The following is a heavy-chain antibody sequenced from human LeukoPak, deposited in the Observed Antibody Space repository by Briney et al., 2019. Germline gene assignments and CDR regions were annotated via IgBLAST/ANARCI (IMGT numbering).Heavy chain of an antibody. CDR2: VSSSSSTI. J-gene: IGHJ4*02. Sequence: GGSLRLSCAASGFAFSSYSMNWVRQAPGKGLEWVSYVSSSSSTIYYADSVKGRFTISRDNAKNSLYLQMNSLRAEDTAVYYCARDPETWQAAWGQGTLVTVSS. CDR1: GFAFSSYS. D-gene: IGHD6-25*01. CDR3: ARDPETWQAA. V-gene: IGHV3-48*04.